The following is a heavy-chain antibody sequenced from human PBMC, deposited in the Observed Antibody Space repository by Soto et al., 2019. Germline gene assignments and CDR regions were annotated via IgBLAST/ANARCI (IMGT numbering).Heavy chain of an antibody. CDR1: GGSISSYY. CDR2: IYTSGST. CDR3: ARDRGSGSTRGWFDP. J-gene: IGHJ5*02. D-gene: IGHD6-19*01. V-gene: IGHV4-4*07. Sequence: SETLSLTCTVSGGSISSYYRSWIRQPAGKGLEWIGRIYTSGSTNYNPSLKSRVTMSVDTSKNQFSLKLSSVTAADTAVYYCARDRGSGSTRGWFDPWGQGNLVTVSS.